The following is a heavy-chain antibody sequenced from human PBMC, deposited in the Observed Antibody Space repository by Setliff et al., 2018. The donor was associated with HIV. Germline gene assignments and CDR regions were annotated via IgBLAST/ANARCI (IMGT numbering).Heavy chain of an antibody. CDR2: IYTSGST. Sequence: SETLSLTCTVSGASISGYYWSWIRQPPGKGLEWIGYIYTSGSTNYNPSLKNRVTISVDTSKNTFSLKLSSVAAADTAVYYCAICGGDCYSLDYWGQGTLGTVSS. J-gene: IGHJ4*02. V-gene: IGHV4-4*08. CDR1: GASISGYY. CDR3: AICGGDCYSLDY. D-gene: IGHD2-21*02.